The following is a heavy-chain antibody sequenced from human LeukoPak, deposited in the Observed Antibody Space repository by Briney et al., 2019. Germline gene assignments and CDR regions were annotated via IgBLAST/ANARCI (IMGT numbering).Heavy chain of an antibody. Sequence: GGSLRLSCAVSGFTVSNNYMSWVRQAPGKGLEWVSVIYSAGYTYYADSVKGRFTISRDNSKNTLYLQMNSLRAEDTAVYYCARDLGSSVDSWGQGTLVTASS. CDR3: ARDLGSSVDS. D-gene: IGHD6-6*01. V-gene: IGHV3-53*01. CDR1: GFTVSNNY. CDR2: IYSAGYT. J-gene: IGHJ4*02.